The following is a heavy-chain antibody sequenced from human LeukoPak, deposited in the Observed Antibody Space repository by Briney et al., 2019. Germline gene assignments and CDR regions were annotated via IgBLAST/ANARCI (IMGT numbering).Heavy chain of an antibody. Sequence: PGGSLRLSCAASRFTFSSYAMHWVRQAPGKGLEWVAVISYDGSNKYYADSVKGRFTISRDNSKNTLYLQMNSLRAEDTAVYYCARDMGHIVVVTAPKGFDYWGQGALVTVSS. J-gene: IGHJ4*02. CDR1: RFTFSSYA. D-gene: IGHD2-21*02. V-gene: IGHV3-30-3*01. CDR3: ARDMGHIVVVTAPKGFDY. CDR2: ISYDGSNK.